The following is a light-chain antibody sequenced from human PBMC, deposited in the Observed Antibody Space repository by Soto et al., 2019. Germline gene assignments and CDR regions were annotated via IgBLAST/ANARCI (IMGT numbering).Light chain of an antibody. Sequence: EIVLTQSPGTLSLSPGERATLSCMASQSVSSSYLAWYQQKPGQAPRLLIYGASSRATGIPDRFSGSGSGTDFTLTISSLQPEDFATYYCQQSYSALTFGGGTKVDI. CDR1: QSVSSSY. CDR3: QQSYSALT. J-gene: IGKJ4*01. CDR2: GAS. V-gene: IGKV3-20*01.